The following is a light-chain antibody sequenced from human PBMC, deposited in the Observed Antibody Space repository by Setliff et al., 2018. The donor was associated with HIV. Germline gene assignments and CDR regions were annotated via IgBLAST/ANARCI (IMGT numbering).Light chain of an antibody. J-gene: IGLJ3*02. Sequence: ALAQPASVSGSPGQAIIISCTGTRSDVGGFNLVSWYQQHPGKAPKLILYDDNKRPSGVSNRFSGSKSGNTASLTISGLQAEDEADYYCCSYAGVSTMVFGGGTKGTVL. CDR2: DDN. CDR3: CSYAGVSTMV. V-gene: IGLV2-23*01. CDR1: RSDVGGFNL.